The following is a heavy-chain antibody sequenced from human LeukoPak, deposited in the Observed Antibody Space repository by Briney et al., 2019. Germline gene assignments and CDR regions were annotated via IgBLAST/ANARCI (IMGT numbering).Heavy chain of an antibody. J-gene: IGHJ5*02. CDR2: IWFDGSTQ. D-gene: IGHD1-20*01. CDR3: VRDPQINWNRPSPLS. Sequence: PGRFLRLSCAASGFTFSTYGMHWVRQAPGKGLEWVSVIWFDGSTQYYTDSVKGRFTISRDNSKNTLFLQMNSLRAEDTAVYYCVRDPQINWNRPSPLSWGQGTLVTVSS. CDR1: GFTFSTYG. V-gene: IGHV3-33*08.